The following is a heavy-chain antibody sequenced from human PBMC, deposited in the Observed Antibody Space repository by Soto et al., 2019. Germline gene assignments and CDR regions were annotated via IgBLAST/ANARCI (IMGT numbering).Heavy chain of an antibody. CDR1: GFTFSSYA. D-gene: IGHD3-9*01. Sequence: PGGSLRLSCAASGFTFSSYALIWVRQAPVNGLECVSAISGIVGSTYYADAVKGRFTISRYSSENTLYLQMNSLRAEDTALYYCAKDSQYYDISTAPFDIWGQGTMVTVSS. CDR2: ISGIVGST. CDR3: AKDSQYYDISTAPFDI. J-gene: IGHJ3*02. V-gene: IGHV3-23*01.